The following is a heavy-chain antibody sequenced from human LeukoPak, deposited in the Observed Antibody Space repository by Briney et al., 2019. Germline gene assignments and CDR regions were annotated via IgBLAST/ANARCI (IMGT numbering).Heavy chain of an antibody. V-gene: IGHV4-34*01. J-gene: IGHJ2*01. CDR1: GGSFSGYY. CDR2: INHSGST. CDR3: ARVLEGSSGQHWYFDL. D-gene: IGHD6-19*01. Sequence: ASETLSLTCAVYGGSFSGYYWSWIRQPPGKGLEWIGEINHSGSTNYNPSLKSRVTISVDTSKNQFSLRLSSVTAADTAVYYCARVLEGSSGQHWYFDLWSRGTLVTVSS.